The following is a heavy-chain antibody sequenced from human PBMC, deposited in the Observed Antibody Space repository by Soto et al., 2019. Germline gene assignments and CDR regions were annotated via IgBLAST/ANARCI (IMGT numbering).Heavy chain of an antibody. J-gene: IGHJ4*02. V-gene: IGHV3-73*01. CDR2: IRTKANSYAT. Sequence: GGSLRLSCAASGVTFSGSTVHWVRQASGKGLEWVGRIRTKANSYATTYAASVRGRFTISRDDSKNTAFLQMSSLKTEDTALYYCTSIAVAGQAYWGQGQWSPSPQ. CDR1: GVTFSGST. CDR3: TSIAVAGQAY. D-gene: IGHD6-19*01.